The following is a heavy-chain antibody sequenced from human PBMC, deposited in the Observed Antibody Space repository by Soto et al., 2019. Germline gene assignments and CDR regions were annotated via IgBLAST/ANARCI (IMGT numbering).Heavy chain of an antibody. D-gene: IGHD6-19*01. Sequence: QLQLQESGPGLVKPSETLSLTCVVSGGSISSSNYYWGWIRQPPGKGRELIGNSYYSGNTYYNPSLKSRVTISVDTSKSQFSLKLSSVTAADTAVYYWARLRAGPDNGWYWAFDYWGQGTLVTVSS. J-gene: IGHJ4*02. CDR1: GGSISSSNYY. V-gene: IGHV4-39*01. CDR3: ARLRAGPDNGWYWAFDY. CDR2: SYYSGNT.